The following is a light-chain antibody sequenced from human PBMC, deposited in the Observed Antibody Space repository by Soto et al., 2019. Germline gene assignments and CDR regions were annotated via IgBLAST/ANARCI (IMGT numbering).Light chain of an antibody. Sequence: DIQMTQSPSSLSASVGDRVTITFQASQDISNYLNWYQQKPGKAPKLLIYDASNLETGVPSRFSGSGSGTDFTFTISSLQPEDIATYSCQQYDNLLSFGGGTKVEIK. CDR2: DAS. J-gene: IGKJ4*01. V-gene: IGKV1-33*01. CDR3: QQYDNLLS. CDR1: QDISNY.